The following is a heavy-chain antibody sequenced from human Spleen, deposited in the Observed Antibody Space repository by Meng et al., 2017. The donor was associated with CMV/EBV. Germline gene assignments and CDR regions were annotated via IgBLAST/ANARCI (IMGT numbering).Heavy chain of an antibody. CDR2: IYSGGST. D-gene: IGHD2-8*01. J-gene: IGHJ3*02. Sequence: GGSLRLSCAASGFTVSSNYMSWVRQAPGKGLEWVSVIYSGGSTYYAAPVKGRFTISRDDSKNTLYLQMNSLKTEDTAVYYCTTGDIVLMVYARDAFDIWGQGTMVTVSS. CDR1: GFTVSSNY. CDR3: TTGDIVLMVYARDAFDI. V-gene: IGHV3-53*01.